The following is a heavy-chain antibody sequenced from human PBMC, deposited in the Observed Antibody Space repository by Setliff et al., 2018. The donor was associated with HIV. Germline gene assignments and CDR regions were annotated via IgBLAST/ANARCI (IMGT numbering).Heavy chain of an antibody. CDR2: INHSGST. D-gene: IGHD3-3*01. CDR1: GGSFSGYY. CDR3: ARGTAYYNFWSGYSQDYYYYMDV. J-gene: IGHJ6*03. Sequence: PSETLSLTCAVYGGSFSGYYWSWIRQSPGKGLEWIGEINHSGSTKYNPSLKSRVTISVGTSKNQFSLKLSSVTAADTAVYYCARGTAYYNFWSGYSQDYYYYMDVWGKGTTVTVSS. V-gene: IGHV4-34*01.